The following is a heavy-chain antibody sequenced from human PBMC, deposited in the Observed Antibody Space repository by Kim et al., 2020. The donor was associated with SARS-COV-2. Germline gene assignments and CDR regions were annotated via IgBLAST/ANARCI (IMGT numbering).Heavy chain of an antibody. Sequence: SVKGRFTISRDNSKNTVYLQRNSLRAEDTAVYYCARDYYYGSGSVVPFDYWGQGTLVTVSS. D-gene: IGHD3-10*01. J-gene: IGHJ4*02. CDR3: ARDYYYGSGSVVPFDY. V-gene: IGHV3-30*07.